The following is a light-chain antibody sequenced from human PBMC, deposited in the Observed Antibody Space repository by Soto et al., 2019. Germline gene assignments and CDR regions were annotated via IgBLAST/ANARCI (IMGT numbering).Light chain of an antibody. CDR3: QQYGSSPRKT. Sequence: EIVLTQSPGTLSLSPGERATLSCRASQSVSSSYLAWYQQKPGQGPRLLIYGASSRATGIPDRFSGSGSGTDFTLTISRLEPEDFAVCYCQQYGSSPRKTFGQGTKGEIK. J-gene: IGKJ1*01. CDR2: GAS. V-gene: IGKV3-20*01. CDR1: QSVSSSY.